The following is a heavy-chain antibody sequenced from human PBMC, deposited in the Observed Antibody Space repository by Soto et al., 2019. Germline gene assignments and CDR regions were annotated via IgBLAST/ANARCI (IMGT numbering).Heavy chain of an antibody. CDR3: ARPIKGGPYYYYGLDV. V-gene: IGHV4-39*01. J-gene: IGHJ6*02. CDR1: GGSISSTSYY. Sequence: QLQLQESGPGLVKPSETLSLTCTVSGGSISSTSYYWGWIRQPPGKGLEWIGNINYSGSTYYNPSLKSRVTISVDLSKNQFSLKLRSVTAADTAVYYCARPIKGGPYYYYGLDVWGQGTTVTVSS. D-gene: IGHD2-15*01. CDR2: INYSGST.